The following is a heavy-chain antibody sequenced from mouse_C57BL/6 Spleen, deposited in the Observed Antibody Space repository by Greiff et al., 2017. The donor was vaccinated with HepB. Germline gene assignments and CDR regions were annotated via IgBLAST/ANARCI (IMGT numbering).Heavy chain of an antibody. V-gene: IGHV1-18*01. CDR2: INPNNGGT. D-gene: IGHD6-5*01. CDR1: GYTFTDYN. CDR3: ARGGWSLWSPFDY. J-gene: IGHJ2*01. Sequence: VQLKQSGPELVKPGASVKIPCKASGYTFTDYNMDWVKQSHGKSLEWIGDINPNNGGTIYNQKFKGKATLTVDKSSSTAYMELRSLTSEDTAVYYCARGGWSLWSPFDYWGQGTTLTVSS.